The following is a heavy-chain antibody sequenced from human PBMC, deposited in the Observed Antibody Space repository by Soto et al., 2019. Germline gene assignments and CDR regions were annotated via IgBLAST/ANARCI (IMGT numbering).Heavy chain of an antibody. J-gene: IGHJ3*02. CDR1: GGTFSSYA. Sequence: SVKVSCKASGGTFSSYAISWVRQAPGQGLEWMGGIIPIFGTANYAQKFQGRVTITADESTSTAYMELSSLRSENTAVYYCAVTMIVVDNAFDIWGQGTMVTVSS. CDR3: AVTMIVVDNAFDI. D-gene: IGHD3-22*01. V-gene: IGHV1-69*13. CDR2: IIPIFGTA.